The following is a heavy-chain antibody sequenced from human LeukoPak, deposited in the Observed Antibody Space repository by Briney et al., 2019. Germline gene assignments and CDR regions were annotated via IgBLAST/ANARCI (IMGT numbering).Heavy chain of an antibody. D-gene: IGHD3-10*01. CDR1: GFTLSTYG. CDR3: AKVSGRIQIWPQPFGDGMDV. CDR2: ISAGGGNT. Sequence: PGGSLRLSCAASGFTLSTYGMNWVRQAPGKGLEWVSAISAGGGNTYYADSVKGRFTISRDNSKNTLFLEMNSLRAEDTAVYYCAKVSGRIQIWPQPFGDGMDVWGQGTTVTVSS. J-gene: IGHJ6*02. V-gene: IGHV3-23*01.